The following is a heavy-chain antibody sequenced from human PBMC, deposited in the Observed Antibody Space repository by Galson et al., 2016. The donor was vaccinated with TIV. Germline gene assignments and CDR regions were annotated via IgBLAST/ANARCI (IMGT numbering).Heavy chain of an antibody. D-gene: IGHD3-16*01. CDR2: VNPSGGTT. CDR3: AGGRTYSGGEVDN. J-gene: IGHJ4*02. V-gene: IGHV1-46*01. CDR1: GYIFTSWY. Sequence: SVKVSCKASGYIFTSWYIHWVRQAPGQGLEWVGIVNPSGGTTSYAQKFQGRVTITADEPASTVYMELSSLRSDDTAAYYCAGGRTYSGGEVDNWGQGTWSPSPQ.